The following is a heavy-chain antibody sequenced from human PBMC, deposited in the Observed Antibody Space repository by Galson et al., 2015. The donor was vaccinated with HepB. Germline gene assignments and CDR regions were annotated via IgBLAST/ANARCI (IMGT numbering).Heavy chain of an antibody. J-gene: IGHJ6*02. V-gene: IGHV3-30*18. D-gene: IGHD3-16*02. CDR3: AKEARIVLLSSMDV. CDR2: ISYDGSNK. Sequence: SLRLSCAASGFTFSSYGMHWVRQAPGKGLEWVAVISYDGSNKYYADSVKGRFTISRDNSKNTLYPQMNSLRAEDTAVYYCAKEARIVLLSSMDVWAKGPRSPSP. CDR1: GFTFSSYG.